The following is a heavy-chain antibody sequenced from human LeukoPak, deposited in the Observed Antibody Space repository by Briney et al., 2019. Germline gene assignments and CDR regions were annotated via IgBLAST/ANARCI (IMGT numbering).Heavy chain of an antibody. CDR2: IRYDGSNK. J-gene: IGHJ6*02. CDR3: AKSLVVPAAMPLYYYYGMDV. V-gene: IGHV3-30*02. CDR1: GFTFSSYG. Sequence: PGGSLRLSCAASGFTFSSYGMHWVRQAPGKGLEWVAFIRYDGSNKYYADSAKGRFTISRDNSKNTLYLQMNSLRAEDTAVYYCAKSLVVPAAMPLYYYYGMDVWGQGTTVTVSS. D-gene: IGHD2-2*01.